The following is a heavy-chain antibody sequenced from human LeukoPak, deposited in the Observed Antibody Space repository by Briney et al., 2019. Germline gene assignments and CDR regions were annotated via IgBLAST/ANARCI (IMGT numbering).Heavy chain of an antibody. CDR3: ARGTEMTSSSGYYSFDY. CDR2: IYMGTT. J-gene: IGHJ4*02. Sequence: SETLSLTCTVSGGSISTFFWTWIRQSAGKGLEWIGRIYMGTTYYNPSVESRATISVDTSHNRFSLKLTSLTAADTAVYYCARGTEMTSSSGYYSFDYWGRGSLVTVSS. V-gene: IGHV4-4*07. D-gene: IGHD3-22*01. CDR1: GGSISTFF.